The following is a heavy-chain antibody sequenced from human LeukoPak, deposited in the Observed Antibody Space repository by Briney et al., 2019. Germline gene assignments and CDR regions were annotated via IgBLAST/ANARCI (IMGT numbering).Heavy chain of an antibody. CDR3: SRGEFSSRWGDY. Sequence: GGSLRLSCAASGFTFSSFWMHWVRQAPGKGLVWVSRINTDGSSTSYADSVKGRSTISRDNAKNTLYLQVNSLRAENTAVYYCSRGEFSSRWGDYWGQGTLVTVSS. D-gene: IGHD6-13*01. V-gene: IGHV3-74*01. J-gene: IGHJ4*02. CDR2: INTDGSST. CDR1: GFTFSSFW.